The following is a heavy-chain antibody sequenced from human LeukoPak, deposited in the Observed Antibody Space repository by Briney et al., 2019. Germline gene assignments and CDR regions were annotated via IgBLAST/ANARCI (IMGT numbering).Heavy chain of an antibody. J-gene: IGHJ4*02. CDR3: ARLSEIVGAIRPGYYFDY. Sequence: ASVKVSCKASGYTFTSYGISWVRQAPGQGLEWMGWISAYNGNTNYAQKHQGRVTMTTDTSTSTAYMELRSLRSDDTAVYYCARLSEIVGAIRPGYYFDYWGQGTLVTVSS. V-gene: IGHV1-18*01. CDR2: ISAYNGNT. D-gene: IGHD1-26*01. CDR1: GYTFTSYG.